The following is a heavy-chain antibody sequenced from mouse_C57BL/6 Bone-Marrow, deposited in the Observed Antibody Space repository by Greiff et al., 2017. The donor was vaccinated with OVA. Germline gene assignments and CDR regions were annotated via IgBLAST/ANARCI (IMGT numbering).Heavy chain of an antibody. D-gene: IGHD1-1*01. J-gene: IGHJ4*01. Sequence: EVKLMESGGGLVQPGGSLSLSCAASGFTFTDYYMSWVRQPPGKALEWLGFIRNKANGYTTEHSASVKGRFTISRDNSQSILYLQMNALRAEDSATYYCARYYYGSPYAMDYWGQGTSVTVSS. CDR1: GFTFTDYY. CDR3: ARYYYGSPYAMDY. CDR2: IRNKANGYTT. V-gene: IGHV7-3*01.